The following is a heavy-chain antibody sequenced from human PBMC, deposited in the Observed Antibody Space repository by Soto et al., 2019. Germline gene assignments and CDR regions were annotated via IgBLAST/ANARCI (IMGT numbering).Heavy chain of an antibody. CDR3: ARAGATLTTHFDY. J-gene: IGHJ4*02. CDR2: ISAYNRNT. V-gene: IGHV1-18*01. Sequence: QVQLVQSGAEVKKPGASVKVSCKASGYTFTNFGISWVRQAPGRGLEWMGWISAYNRNTNYAQKYQGRVTMTTDTSASTAYMELTSLRSDDTAVYYCARAGATLTTHFDYWGQGTLVTVSS. CDR1: GYTFTNFG. D-gene: IGHD6-25*01.